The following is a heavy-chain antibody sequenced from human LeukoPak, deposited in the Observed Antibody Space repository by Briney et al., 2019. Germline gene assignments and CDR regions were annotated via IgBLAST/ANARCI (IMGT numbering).Heavy chain of an antibody. J-gene: IGHJ4*02. Sequence: GGSLRLSCAVSGFTFSDYYMSWIRQAPGKGRGWVSYISSSGSTIYYADSVKGRFTISSNNAKNSLYLQMNSLRAEDTAVYYCARDQRGFSYSKYYFDYWGQGTLVTVSS. V-gene: IGHV3-11*04. CDR3: ARDQRGFSYSKYYFDY. CDR2: ISSSGSTI. D-gene: IGHD5-18*01. CDR1: GFTFSDYY.